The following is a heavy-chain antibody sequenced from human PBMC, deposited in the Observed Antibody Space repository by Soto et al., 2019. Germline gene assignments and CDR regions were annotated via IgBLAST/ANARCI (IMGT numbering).Heavy chain of an antibody. CDR3: AHRVLRTVFGLVTTTAIYFDF. CDR1: GFSLTTSGVG. J-gene: IGHJ4*02. D-gene: IGHD3-3*01. V-gene: IGHV2-5*02. CDR2: IYWADDQ. Sequence: QITLNESGPTQVKPRQTLTLTCTFSGFSLTTSGVGVGWIRQSPGKAPEWRALIYWADDQRYSPSLKRRLTISKDPSKNQVVLKMADLDPADTATYYCAHRVLRTVFGLVTTTAIYFDFWGQGTPVAVAS.